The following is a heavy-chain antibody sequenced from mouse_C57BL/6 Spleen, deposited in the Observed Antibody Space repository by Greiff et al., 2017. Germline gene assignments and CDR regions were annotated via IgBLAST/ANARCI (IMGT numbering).Heavy chain of an antibody. CDR1: GYTFTSYW. D-gene: IGHD1-1*01. CDR3: AREDGSRGFAY. V-gene: IGHV1-52*01. CDR2: IDPSDSET. Sequence: QVQLQQSGAELVRPGSSVKLSCKASGYTFTSYWMHWVKQRPIQGLEWIGNIDPSDSETHYNQKFKDKATLTVDKSSSTAYMQLSSLTSEDSAVYYCAREDGSRGFAYWGQGTLVTVSA. J-gene: IGHJ3*01.